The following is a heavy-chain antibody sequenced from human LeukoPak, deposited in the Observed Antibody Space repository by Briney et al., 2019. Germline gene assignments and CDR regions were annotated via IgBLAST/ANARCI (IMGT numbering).Heavy chain of an antibody. CDR1: GFTFSSYA. J-gene: IGHJ4*02. CDR2: VSGSGGST. CDR3: AKGELHYQLPEQLYYSDY. D-gene: IGHD2-2*01. V-gene: IGHV3-23*01. Sequence: GGSLRLSCAASGFTFSSYAMHWVRQAPGKGLEWVSAVSGSGGSTYYADSVKGRFTISRDNSKNTLYLQMHSLRAEDTALYYCAKGELHYQLPEQLYYSDYWGQGTLVTVSS.